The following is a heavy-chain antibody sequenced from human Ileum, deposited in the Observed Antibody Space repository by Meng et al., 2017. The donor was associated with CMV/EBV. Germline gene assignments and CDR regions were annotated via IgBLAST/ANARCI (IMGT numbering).Heavy chain of an antibody. V-gene: IGHV1-2*02. D-gene: IGHD2-2*01. J-gene: IGHJ5*02. CDR3: AGDCAPFVVAPAAMLAAGTNWFDP. Sequence: HWVRPAPGQVLEWMGLIHPNSGGTNYAQKFQGMVTMTRASSISTAYVVLSRLRYDATTVYYCAGDCAPFVVAPAAMLAAGTNWFDPWGQGTPVTVSS. CDR2: IHPNSGGT.